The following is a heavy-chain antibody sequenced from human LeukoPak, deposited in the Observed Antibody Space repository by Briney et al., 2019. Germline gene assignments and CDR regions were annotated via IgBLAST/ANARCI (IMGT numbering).Heavy chain of an antibody. Sequence: ASETLSLTCAVYGGSFSGYYWSWIRQPPGKGPEWIGEINHSGSTNYNPSLKSRVTISVDTSKNQFSLKLSSVTAADTAVYYCARELGNSGYDSEPISGFDYWGQGTLVTVSS. J-gene: IGHJ4*02. CDR1: GGSFSGYY. D-gene: IGHD5-12*01. CDR3: ARELGNSGYDSEPISGFDY. V-gene: IGHV4-34*01. CDR2: INHSGST.